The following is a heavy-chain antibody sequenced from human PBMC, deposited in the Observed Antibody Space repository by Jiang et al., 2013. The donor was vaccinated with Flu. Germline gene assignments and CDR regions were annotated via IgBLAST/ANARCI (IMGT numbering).Heavy chain of an antibody. CDR1: GFTFSSYS. D-gene: IGHD2-2*02. J-gene: IGHJ4*02. CDR2: ISSSSSYI. CDR3: AKGWGDIVVVPAAIRYDY. Sequence: EVQLVESGGGLVKPGGSLRLSCAASGFTFSSYSMNWVRQAPGKGLEWVSSISSSSSYIYYADSVKGRFTISRDNAKNSLYLQMNSLRAEDTAVYYCAKGWGDIVVVPAAIRYDYWGQGTLVTVSS. V-gene: IGHV3-21*01.